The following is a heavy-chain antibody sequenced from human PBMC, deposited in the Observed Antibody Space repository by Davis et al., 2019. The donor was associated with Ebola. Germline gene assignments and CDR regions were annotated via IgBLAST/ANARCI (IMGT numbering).Heavy chain of an antibody. CDR2: TYYRSRWYY. J-gene: IGHJ5*02. V-gene: IGHV6-1*01. CDR3: ARGGGCPSSISCYPRFDP. D-gene: IGHD2-2*01. Sequence: MPSETLSLTCDISGDTVSSNSATWNWFRQSPSRGLEWLGRTYYRSRWYYEYAVSVKSRITINPDTSKNQFSLQLNSVTPDDTAVYYCARGGGCPSSISCYPRFDPWGQGTLVTVSS. CDR1: GDTVSSNSAT.